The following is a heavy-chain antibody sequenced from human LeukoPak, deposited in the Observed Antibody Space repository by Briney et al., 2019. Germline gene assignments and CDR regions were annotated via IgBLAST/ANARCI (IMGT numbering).Heavy chain of an antibody. CDR2: ISAYNGNT. V-gene: IGHV1-18*01. J-gene: IGHJ4*02. Sequence: ASVKVSCKASGYTFTSYGISWVRQAPGQGLEWMGWISAYNGNTNYAQKLQGRVTMTTDTSTSTAYMELRSLRSDDTAVYYCAWYYDFWSGYSKYYFDYWGQGTLVTVSS. CDR1: GYTFTSYG. D-gene: IGHD3-3*01. CDR3: AWYYDFWSGYSKYYFDY.